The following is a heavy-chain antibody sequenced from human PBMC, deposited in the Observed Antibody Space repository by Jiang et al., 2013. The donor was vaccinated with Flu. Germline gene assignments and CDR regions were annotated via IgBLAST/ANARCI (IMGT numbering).Heavy chain of an antibody. CDR3: ARAPYDFWSGYYSDYYYYYMDV. J-gene: IGHJ6*03. CDR2: INHSGST. CDR1: GGSFSGYY. Sequence: LLKPSETLSLTCAVYGGSFSGYYWSWIRQPPGKGLEWIGEINHSGSTNYNPSLKSRVTISVDTSKNQFSLKLSSVTAADTAVYYCARAPYDFWSGYYSDYYYYYMDVWGKGTTVTVSS. D-gene: IGHD3-3*01. V-gene: IGHV4-34*01.